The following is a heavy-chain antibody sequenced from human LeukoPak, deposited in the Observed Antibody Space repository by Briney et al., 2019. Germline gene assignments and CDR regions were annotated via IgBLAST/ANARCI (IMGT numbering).Heavy chain of an antibody. CDR3: VRDQGGAVSY. V-gene: IGHV3-48*01. J-gene: IGHJ4*02. CDR2: ISSLSGII. D-gene: IGHD3-16*01. Sequence: QAGGSLRLSCAASGFNFRSYSMNWVRQAPGKGLEWVSYISSLSGIIYYADSVRGRFIISRDNAKSSLFLQMNSLRAEDTSVYYCVRDQGGAVSYWGQGTLVTVSS. CDR1: GFNFRSYS.